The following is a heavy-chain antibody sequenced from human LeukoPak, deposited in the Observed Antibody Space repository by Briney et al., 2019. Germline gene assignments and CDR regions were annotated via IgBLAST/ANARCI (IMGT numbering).Heavy chain of an antibody. V-gene: IGHV5-51*01. CDR1: GYSFTSYW. Sequence: GESLKISCKGSGYSFTSYWIGWGRQMRGKGLEWMGIIYPGDSDTRYSPSFQGQVTISADKSISTAYLQWSSLKASDTAMYYCARLGRIYDSSVFYWGQGTLVTVSS. CDR3: ARLGRIYDSSVFY. CDR2: IYPGDSDT. D-gene: IGHD3-22*01. J-gene: IGHJ4*02.